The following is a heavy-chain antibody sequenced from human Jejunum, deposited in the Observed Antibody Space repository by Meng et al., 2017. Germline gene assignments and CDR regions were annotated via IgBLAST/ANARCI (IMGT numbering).Heavy chain of an antibody. CDR1: GVTTTAPFY. D-gene: IGHD1-14*01. J-gene: IGHJ4*02. CDR3: ARAIRERYFDS. Sequence: QVQLQGSGPGVVKPSGTLSLTRTVSGVTTTAPFYWTWIRQAPGKGLEWIGEVWPSGATYYNPSLSSRITISIDTSNNQFSLEVAFLTAADTAVYYCARAIRERYFDSWGQGTLVTVSS. CDR2: VWPSGAT. V-gene: IGHV4-4*02.